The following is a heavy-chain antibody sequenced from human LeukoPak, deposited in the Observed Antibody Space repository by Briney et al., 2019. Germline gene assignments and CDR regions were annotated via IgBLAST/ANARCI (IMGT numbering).Heavy chain of an antibody. CDR3: ARGFNYDSSGYYYLYYYYYMEV. Sequence: SETLSLTCTVSGGSISSYYWSWIRQPAGKGLEWIGRIYTSGSTNYNPSLKSRVTMSVDTSKNQFSLKLSSVTAADTAAYYFARGFNYDSSGYYYLYYYYYMEVWGKGDT. V-gene: IGHV4-4*07. CDR2: IYTSGST. D-gene: IGHD3-22*01. J-gene: IGHJ6*03. CDR1: GGSISSYY.